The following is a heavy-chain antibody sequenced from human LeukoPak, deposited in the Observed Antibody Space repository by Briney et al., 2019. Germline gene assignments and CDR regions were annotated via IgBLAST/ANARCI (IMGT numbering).Heavy chain of an antibody. CDR3: ASGSYLWTAADAFDI. J-gene: IGHJ3*02. D-gene: IGHD1-26*01. V-gene: IGHV3-23*01. CDR2: INGGGGNT. CDR1: GFTFRTYA. Sequence: GGSLRLSCAASGFTFRTYAMSWVRQAPGKGLEWVAAINGGGGNTNYADSVKGRFTISRDHSRDTLYLQMNSLRVEDMAVYYCASGSYLWTAADAFDIWGQGTMVTVSS.